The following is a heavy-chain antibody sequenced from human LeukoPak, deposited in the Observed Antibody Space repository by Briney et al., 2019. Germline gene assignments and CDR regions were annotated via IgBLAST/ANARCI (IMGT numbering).Heavy chain of an antibody. CDR2: IKQDGSER. CDR1: GFTFSIYW. J-gene: IGHJ4*02. CDR3: ASGDSSSWFSFDH. Sequence: GGSLRLSCAASGFTFSIYWMSWVRQAPGKGLEWVANIKQDGSERYYVDSVKGRFTISRDNSKNTLYLQMNSLRAEDTAIYFCASGDSSSWFSFDHWGQGTLVTVSS. V-gene: IGHV3-7*03. D-gene: IGHD6-13*01.